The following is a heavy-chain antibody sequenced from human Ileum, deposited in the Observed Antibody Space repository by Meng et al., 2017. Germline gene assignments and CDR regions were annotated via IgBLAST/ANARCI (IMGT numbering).Heavy chain of an antibody. J-gene: IGHJ4*02. D-gene: IGHD6-19*01. CDR1: GDSVSSNSAA. CDR2: TYYRSKWSS. V-gene: IGHV6-1*01. CDR3: ARKAVAVGTFDY. Sequence: QVQPQQSGPGLVKPSQTLSRPCAISGDSVSSNSAAWNCIRQSPSRGLEWLGRTYYRSKWSSDYAVSVRGRITINADTSKNQFSLQLNSVTPDDTAVYYCARKAVAVGTFDYWGQGTLVTVSS.